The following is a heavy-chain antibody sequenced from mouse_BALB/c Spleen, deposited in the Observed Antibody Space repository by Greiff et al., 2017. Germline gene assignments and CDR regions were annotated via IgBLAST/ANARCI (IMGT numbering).Heavy chain of an antibody. Sequence: EVQLVETGGGLVQPKGSLKLSCAASGFTFNTNAMNWVRQAPGKGLEWVARIRSKSNNYATYYADSVKDRFTISRDDSQSMLYLQMNNLKTEDTAMYYCVRVYYGKGYAMDYWGQGTSVTVSS. D-gene: IGHD2-1*01. CDR2: IRSKSNNYAT. CDR3: VRVYYGKGYAMDY. J-gene: IGHJ4*01. V-gene: IGHV10S3*01. CDR1: GFTFNTNA.